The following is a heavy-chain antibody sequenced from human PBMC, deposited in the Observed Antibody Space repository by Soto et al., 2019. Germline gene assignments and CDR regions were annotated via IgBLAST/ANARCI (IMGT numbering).Heavy chain of an antibody. CDR2: ITGSGGET. CDR3: AKDYLGTHVMFEY. CDR1: GFTFSNYA. D-gene: IGHD1-7*01. J-gene: IGHJ4*02. Sequence: PGGSLRLSCAASGFTFSNYAMSWVRQVPGKGLEWVSGITGSGGETYYADSVKGRFTISRDNSKNTLYMQMNSLRAEDTAVYYCAKDYLGTHVMFEYWGQGTLVTVSS. V-gene: IGHV3-23*01.